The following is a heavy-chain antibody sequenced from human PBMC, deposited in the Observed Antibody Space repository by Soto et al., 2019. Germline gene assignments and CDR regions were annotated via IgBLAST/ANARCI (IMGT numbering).Heavy chain of an antibody. J-gene: IGHJ6*03. V-gene: IGHV4-34*01. CDR1: GGSFSGYY. D-gene: IGHD3-10*01. Sequence: PSETLSHTCAVYGGSFSGYYWSWIRQPPGKGLEWIGEINHSGSTNYNPSLKSRVTISVDTSKNQFSLKLSSVTAADTAVYYCARGDYYGSGSYRRGQYYYYMDVWGKGTTVTVSS. CDR3: ARGDYYGSGSYRRGQYYYYMDV. CDR2: INHSGST.